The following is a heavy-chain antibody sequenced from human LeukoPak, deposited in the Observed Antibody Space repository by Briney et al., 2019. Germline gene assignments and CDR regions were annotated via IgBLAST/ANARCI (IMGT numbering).Heavy chain of an antibody. CDR2: IFHSGIA. J-gene: IGHJ6*03. Sequence: SETLSLTCEVSNYPITSDYYWVWIRQPPGQGLEWIGQIFHSGIAHYNPSLKSRVTMSVDTSRSQFSVNLNSVTAADTAVYYCAGAGFGTAYNRFYYYMDVWGKGTTVTVSS. D-gene: IGHD3-16*01. V-gene: IGHV4-38-2*01. CDR1: NYPITSDYY. CDR3: AGAGFGTAYNRFYYYMDV.